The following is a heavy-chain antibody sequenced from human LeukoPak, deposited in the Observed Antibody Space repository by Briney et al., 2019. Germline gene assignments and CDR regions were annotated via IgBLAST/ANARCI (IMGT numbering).Heavy chain of an antibody. D-gene: IGHD3-10*01. CDR3: AKRGIVIRGILIIGFHKEAYYFDY. CDR2: ISGSAGGT. V-gene: IGHV3-23*01. J-gene: IGHJ4*02. CDR1: GFTIGDYA. Sequence: GGSLRLSCTASGFTIGDYAINWFRQAPGKGLEWVSGISGSAGGTKYADSVKGRFTISRDNSLNTVYLQMNSLRAEDTAVYFCAKRGIVIRGILIIGFHKEAYYFDYWGQGILVTVSS.